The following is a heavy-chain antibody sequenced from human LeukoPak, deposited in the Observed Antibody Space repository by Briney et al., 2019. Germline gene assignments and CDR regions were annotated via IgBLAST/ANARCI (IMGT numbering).Heavy chain of an antibody. V-gene: IGHV4-34*01. D-gene: IGHD1-14*01. Sequence: SETLSLTCAVYGGSFSGYYWSWIRQPPGQGLEWIGEINHSGSTNYNPSLKSRVTISVDTSKNQFSLKLSSVTAADTAVYYCARETTLRWHFDLWGRGTLVTVSS. CDR2: INHSGST. J-gene: IGHJ2*01. CDR1: GGSFSGYY. CDR3: ARETTLRWHFDL.